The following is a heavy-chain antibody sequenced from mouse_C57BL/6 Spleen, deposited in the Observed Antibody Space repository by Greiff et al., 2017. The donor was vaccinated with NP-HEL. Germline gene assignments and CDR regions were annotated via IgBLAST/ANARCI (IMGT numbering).Heavy chain of an antibody. Sequence: QVQLQQSGAELVRPGASVTLSCKASGYTFTDYEMHWVKQTPVHGLEWIGAIDPETGGTAYNQKFKGKAILTADKSSSTAYMELRSLTSEDSAVYYCTRGRGYDYSVPYWGQGTLVTVSA. D-gene: IGHD2-4*01. J-gene: IGHJ3*01. CDR1: GYTFTDYE. CDR3: TRGRGYDYSVPY. V-gene: IGHV1-15*01. CDR2: IDPETGGT.